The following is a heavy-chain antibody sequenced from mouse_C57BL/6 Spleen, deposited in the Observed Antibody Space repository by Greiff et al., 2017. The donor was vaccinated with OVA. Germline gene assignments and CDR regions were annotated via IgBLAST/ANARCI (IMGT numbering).Heavy chain of an antibody. J-gene: IGHJ4*01. CDR3: ARGITTVVAKAMDY. V-gene: IGHV1-64*01. CDR1: GYTFTSYW. Sequence: QVQLQQSGAELVKPGASVKLSCKASGYTFTSYWMHWVKQRPGQGLEWIGMIHPNSGSTNYNEKFKSKATLTVDKSSSTAYMQLSSLTSEDSAVYYCARGITTVVAKAMDYWGQGTSVTVSS. D-gene: IGHD1-1*01. CDR2: IHPNSGST.